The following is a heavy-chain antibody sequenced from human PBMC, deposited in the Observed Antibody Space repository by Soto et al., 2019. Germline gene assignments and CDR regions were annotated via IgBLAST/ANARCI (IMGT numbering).Heavy chain of an antibody. V-gene: IGHV4-31*03. D-gene: IGHD4-17*01. CDR1: GGSISSGGYY. Sequence: QVQLQESGPGLVKPSQTLSLTCTVSGGSISSGGYYWSWIRQHPGKGLEWIGYIYYSGSTYCNPSLKSRVTISVDTSKNQFSLKLSSVTAADTAVYYCARGRDYGDSNWFDPWGQGTLVTVSS. CDR3: ARGRDYGDSNWFDP. J-gene: IGHJ5*02. CDR2: IYYSGST.